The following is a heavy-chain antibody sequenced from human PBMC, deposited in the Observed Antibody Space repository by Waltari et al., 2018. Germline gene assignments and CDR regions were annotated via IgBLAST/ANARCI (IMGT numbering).Heavy chain of an antibody. CDR2: INHSGST. V-gene: IGHV4-34*01. D-gene: IGHD2-8*01. Sequence: RQTPGKGLEWIGEINHSGSTNYNPSLKSRVTISVDTSKNQFSLKLSSVTAADTAVYYCARQQWQQRYFDYWGQGTLVTVSS. J-gene: IGHJ4*02. CDR3: ARQQWQQRYFDY.